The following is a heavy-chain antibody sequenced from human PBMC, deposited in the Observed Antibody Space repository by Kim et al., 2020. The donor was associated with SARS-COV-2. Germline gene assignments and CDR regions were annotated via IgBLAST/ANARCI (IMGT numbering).Heavy chain of an antibody. Sequence: SETLSLTCTVSGGSISSYYWSWIRQPPGKGLEWIGYIYYSGSTNYNPSLKSRVTISVDTSKNQFSLKLSSVTAADTAVYYCARDQYYYASSGYYVYWYFDLWGRGTLVTVSS. CDR3: ARDQYYYASSGYYVYWYFDL. J-gene: IGHJ2*01. CDR1: GGSISSYY. CDR2: IYYSGST. V-gene: IGHV4-59*01. D-gene: IGHD3-22*01.